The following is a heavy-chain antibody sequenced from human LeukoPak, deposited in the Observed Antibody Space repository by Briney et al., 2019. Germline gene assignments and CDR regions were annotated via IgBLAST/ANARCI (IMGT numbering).Heavy chain of an antibody. D-gene: IGHD6-13*01. Sequence: PSETLSLTCTVSGGSISRYYWSWIRQPAGKRLEWIGRIYTSGTTKYNPSLKSRVAMSVDTSKNQFSLNLSAVTAADTAVYFCARGGSAAAAVFDYWGQGALVTVSS. J-gene: IGHJ4*02. V-gene: IGHV4-4*07. CDR2: IYTSGTT. CDR1: GGSISRYY. CDR3: ARGGSAAAAVFDY.